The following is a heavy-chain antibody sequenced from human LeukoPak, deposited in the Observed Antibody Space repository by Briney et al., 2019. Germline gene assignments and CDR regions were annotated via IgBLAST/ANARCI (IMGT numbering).Heavy chain of an antibody. CDR3: AKDRKAVWYFDY. CDR1: GFTFSSYA. V-gene: IGHV3-23*01. D-gene: IGHD5/OR15-5a*01. Sequence: GGSLRLSCAASGFTFSSYAMSWVRQAPGKGLEWVSAISGRGGSTYYADSVKGRFTISRDNSKNTLYLQMNSLRAEDTAVYYCAKDRKAVWYFDYWGQGTLVTVSS. J-gene: IGHJ4*02. CDR2: ISGRGGST.